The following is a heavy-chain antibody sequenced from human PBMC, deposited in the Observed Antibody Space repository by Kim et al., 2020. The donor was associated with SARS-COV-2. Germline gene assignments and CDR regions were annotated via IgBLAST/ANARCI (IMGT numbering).Heavy chain of an antibody. CDR2: YRGST. J-gene: IGHJ4*02. Sequence: YRGSTHHQPAPQSRATISVDTSKNQFSLKLSSVTAADTAVYYCATGLGEYWGQGTLVTVSS. V-gene: IGHV4-59*01. CDR3: ATGLGEY. D-gene: IGHD3-16*01.